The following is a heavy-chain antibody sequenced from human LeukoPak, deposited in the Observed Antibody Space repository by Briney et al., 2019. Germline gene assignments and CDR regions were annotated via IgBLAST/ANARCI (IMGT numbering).Heavy chain of an antibody. CDR3: ASSYGSGRYPNWFDP. V-gene: IGHV4-4*07. Sequence: SETLSLTCTVSGGSISSYYWSWIRQPAGKGLEWIGRIYTSGSTNYNPSLKSRVTMSVDTSKNQFSLKLSSVAAADTAVYYCASSYGSGRYPNWFDPRGQGTLVTVSS. CDR1: GGSISSYY. CDR2: IYTSGST. J-gene: IGHJ5*02. D-gene: IGHD3-10*01.